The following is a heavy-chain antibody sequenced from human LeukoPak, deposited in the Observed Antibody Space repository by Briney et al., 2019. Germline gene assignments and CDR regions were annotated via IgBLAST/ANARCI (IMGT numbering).Heavy chain of an antibody. V-gene: IGHV3-23*01. J-gene: IGHJ4*02. CDR2: ISGSGGST. CDR1: GFTFSSYA. CDR3: AKVAGSGWYRDGYFDY. Sequence: GGSLRLSCAASGFTFSSYAMSWVRQAPGKGLEWVSAISGSGGSTYYADSVKGRFTISRDNSKNTLYLQMNSLRAEDTAVYYCAKVAGSGWYRDGYFDYWGQGTLVTVSS. D-gene: IGHD6-19*01.